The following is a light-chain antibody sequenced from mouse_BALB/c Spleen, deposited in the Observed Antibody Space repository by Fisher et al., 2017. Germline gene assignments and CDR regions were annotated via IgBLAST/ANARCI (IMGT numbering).Light chain of an antibody. CDR3: HQYHRSPFT. CDR2: STS. V-gene: IGKV4-61*01. Sequence: IVLTQSTAIMSASPGEKVTMTCSASSSVSYMHWYQQKSGTSPKLLIYSTSNLASGVPARFSGSGSGTSYSLTISSMEAEDAATYYCHQYHRSPFTFGSGTKLEIK. J-gene: IGKJ4*01. CDR1: SSVSY.